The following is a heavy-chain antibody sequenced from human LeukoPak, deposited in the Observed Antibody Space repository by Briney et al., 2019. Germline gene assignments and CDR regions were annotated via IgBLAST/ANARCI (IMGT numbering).Heavy chain of an antibody. J-gene: IGHJ3*02. CDR2: IYYSGST. V-gene: IGHV4-39*01. CDR1: GGSISSSSYY. D-gene: IGHD3-22*01. Sequence: PSETLSLTCTVSGGSISSSSYYWGWIRQPPGKGLEWIGSIYYSGSTYYNPSLKSRVTISVDTSKNQFSLKLSSVTAADTAVYYCARPDPYYYDSSGPGADAFDIWGQGTMVTVSS. CDR3: ARPDPYYYDSSGPGADAFDI.